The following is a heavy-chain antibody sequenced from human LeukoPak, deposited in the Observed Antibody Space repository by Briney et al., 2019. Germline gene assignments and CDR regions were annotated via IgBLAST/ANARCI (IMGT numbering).Heavy chain of an antibody. D-gene: IGHD2-2*01. V-gene: IGHV3-74*01. CDR1: GFTLSRYC. Sequence: PGGSLRLSCVASGFTLSRYCMHWVRQAPGKGLVWVSHINTDGSSTSYADSVKGRFTISRDNAKNTLYLQMNSLRAEDTAVYYCARFGWVPPAHFDYWGQGTLVTVSS. CDR3: ARFGWVPPAHFDY. J-gene: IGHJ4*02. CDR2: INTDGSST.